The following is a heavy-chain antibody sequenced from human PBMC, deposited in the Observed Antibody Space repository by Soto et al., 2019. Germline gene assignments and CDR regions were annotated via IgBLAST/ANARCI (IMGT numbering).Heavy chain of an antibody. CDR2: IPQDGVDG. CDR3: ARDHLILPAHDFFYGSDV. J-gene: IGHJ6*02. CDR1: GFTFSMYS. V-gene: IGHV3-7*03. Sequence: GGTLRLSCEVSGFTFSMYSMSWVRQSPGKGLEWVAKIPQDGVDGHYADSVKGRFTISRDNGKNSLYLQLNNLRAEDTAVYYCARDHLILPAHDFFYGSDVWGRGATVTVSS. D-gene: IGHD2-21*02.